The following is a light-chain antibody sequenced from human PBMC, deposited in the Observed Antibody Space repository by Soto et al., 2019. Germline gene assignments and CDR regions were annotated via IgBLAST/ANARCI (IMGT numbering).Light chain of an antibody. J-gene: IGKJ2*01. CDR1: QSISYW. CDR3: RHYNTYSPPYT. V-gene: IGKV1-5*03. Sequence: DLQMTQFPATLSASVGDRVTITCRASQSISYWLAWYQQKPGKAPNLLIYKASTLESGVPSRFSGSGSGTEFPLTITSLQPDDFATYYCRHYNTYSPPYTFGQGTKLEIK. CDR2: KAS.